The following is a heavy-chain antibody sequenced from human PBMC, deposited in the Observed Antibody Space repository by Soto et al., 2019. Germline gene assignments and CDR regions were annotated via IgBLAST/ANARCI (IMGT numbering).Heavy chain of an antibody. D-gene: IGHD6-13*01. CDR3: ARPTANIIPAAGNGLAWRRGDWFDP. CDR1: GGSISSSSYY. J-gene: IGHJ5*02. Sequence: PSETLSLTCTVSGGSISSSSYYWGWIRQPPGKGLEWIGSIYYSGSTYYNPSLKSRVTISVDTSKNQFSLKLSSVTAADTAVYYCARPTANIIPAAGNGLAWRRGDWFDPWGQGTLVTVSS. CDR2: IYYSGST. V-gene: IGHV4-39*01.